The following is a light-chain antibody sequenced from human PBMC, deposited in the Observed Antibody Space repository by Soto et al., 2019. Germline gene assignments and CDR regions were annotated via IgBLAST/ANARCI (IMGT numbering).Light chain of an antibody. CDR3: HQSETFPLT. Sequence: AIQLTQSPSSLSASVGDKVTNTCRASQGISSAFAWYQQRPGKVPKLLIYDVSSLQSGVPPRFSGSGSGTDFTLTISSLQPEDFATYYCHQSETFPLTFGQGTRLEVK. J-gene: IGKJ5*01. CDR1: QGISSA. V-gene: IGKV1-13*02. CDR2: DVS.